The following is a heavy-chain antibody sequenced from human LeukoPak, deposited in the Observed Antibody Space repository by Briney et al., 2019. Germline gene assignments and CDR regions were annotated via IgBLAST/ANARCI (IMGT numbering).Heavy chain of an antibody. CDR2: LKSKTDGGTT. CDR1: GFTFSSYS. V-gene: IGHV3-15*01. CDR3: ARDVRAYYDSSGYLDY. D-gene: IGHD3-22*01. J-gene: IGHJ4*02. Sequence: PGVSLRLSCAASGFTFSSYSMNWVRQAPGKGLEWVGRLKSKTDGGTTDYAAPVKGRFTISRDDSKNTLYLQMNSLRAEDTAVYYCARDVRAYYDSSGYLDYWGQGTLVTVSS.